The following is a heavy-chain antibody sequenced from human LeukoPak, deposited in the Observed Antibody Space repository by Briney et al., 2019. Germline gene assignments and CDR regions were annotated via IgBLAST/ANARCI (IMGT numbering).Heavy chain of an antibody. Sequence: GSLRLSCAASGFTFSNAWMSWVRQAPGKGLEWVGRIKSKTDGGTTDYAAPVKGRFTISRDDSKNTLYLQMNSLKTEDTAVYYCTTSQSGYYGSGSSYWGQGTLVTVSS. J-gene: IGHJ4*02. CDR1: GFTFSNAW. D-gene: IGHD3-10*01. CDR2: IKSKTDGGTT. CDR3: TTSQSGYYGSGSSY. V-gene: IGHV3-15*01.